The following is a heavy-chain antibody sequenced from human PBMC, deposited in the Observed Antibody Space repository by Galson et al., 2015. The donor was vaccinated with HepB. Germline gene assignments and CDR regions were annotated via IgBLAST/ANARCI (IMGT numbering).Heavy chain of an antibody. CDR1: GDSVSSNSAA. D-gene: IGHD6-19*01. V-gene: IGHV6-1*01. CDR3: ARVAGTIYYYGMDV. Sequence: CAISGDSVSSNSAAWNWIRRSPSRGLEWLGRTHYRSKWYSDYAVSVRSRISINVDTSRNQFSLQLNSVTPEDTAVYYCARVAGTIYYYGMDVWGQGTTVTVSS. CDR2: THYRSKWYS. J-gene: IGHJ6*02.